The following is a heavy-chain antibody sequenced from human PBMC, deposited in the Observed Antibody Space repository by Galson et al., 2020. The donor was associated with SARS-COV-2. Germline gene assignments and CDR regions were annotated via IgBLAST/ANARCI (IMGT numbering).Heavy chain of an antibody. CDR1: GFTFSSYA. J-gene: IGHJ4*02. CDR2: ISYDEGNK. D-gene: IGHD6-19*01. V-gene: IGHV3-30*04. Sequence: GGSLRLSCAASGFTFSSYAMHWVRQAPGKGLEWVAVISYDEGNKFYADSVKGRFTISRDNSKNTLYLQMNSLRAEDTSVYYCARDITYTSGWYGGELFDYWGQGTLVTVSS. CDR3: ARDITYTSGWYGGELFDY.